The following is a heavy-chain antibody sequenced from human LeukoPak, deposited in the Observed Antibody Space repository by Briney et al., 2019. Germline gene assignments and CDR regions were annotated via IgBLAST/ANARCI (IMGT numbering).Heavy chain of an antibody. CDR2: IKQDGSEK. Sequence: QPGGSLRLSCAASGFTFSSYWMSWVRRAPGKGLEWVANIKQDGSEKYYVDSVKGRFTISRDNAKNSLYLQMNSLRAEDTAVYYCARWGSIYYDILTGYYGKDYFDYWGQGTLVTVSS. CDR3: ARWGSIYYDILTGYYGKDYFDY. V-gene: IGHV3-7*01. D-gene: IGHD3-9*01. J-gene: IGHJ4*02. CDR1: GFTFSSYW.